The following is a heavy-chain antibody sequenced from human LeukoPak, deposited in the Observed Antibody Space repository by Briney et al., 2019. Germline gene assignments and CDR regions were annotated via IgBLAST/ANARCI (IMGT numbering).Heavy chain of an antibody. D-gene: IGHD2-2*01. V-gene: IGHV4-31*03. CDR2: IYYSGST. J-gene: IGHJ4*02. CDR3: ARVRGSSTSCLFDY. CDR1: GGSISSGGYY. Sequence: PSETLSLTCTVSGGSISSGGYYWSWIRQRPGKGLEWIGYIYYSGSTYYNPSLKSRVTISVDTSKNQFSLKLSSVTAADTAVYYCARVRGSSTSCLFDYWGQGTLVTVSS.